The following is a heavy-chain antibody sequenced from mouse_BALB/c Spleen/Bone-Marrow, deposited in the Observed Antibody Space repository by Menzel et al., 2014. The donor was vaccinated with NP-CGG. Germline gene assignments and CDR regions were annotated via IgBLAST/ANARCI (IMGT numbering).Heavy chain of an antibody. J-gene: IGHJ4*01. CDR1: GYAFTNYN. CDR2: IDPYSGGT. V-gene: IGHV1S135*01. D-gene: IGHD2-12*01. Sequence: VQLQQSGPELVKPGASVKVSCKASGYAFTNYNMFWVKQSHGKSLEWIGYIDPYSGGTNYNQKFKGKATLTVDKSSSPTYMHLNSLTSEDSAVYYCARELSRAMDYWGQGNSVTVSS. CDR3: ARELSRAMDY.